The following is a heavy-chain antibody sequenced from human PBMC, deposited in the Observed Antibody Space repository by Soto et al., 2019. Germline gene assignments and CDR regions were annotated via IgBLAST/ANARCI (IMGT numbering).Heavy chain of an antibody. Sequence: QLQLQESGSGLVKPSQTLSLTCAVSGGSISSGGYSWSWIRQPPGKGLEWIGYIYHSGSTYYNPSLKSRVSIAADRSKNQFSLKLSSVTAADTAVYYCAAGGGLPRYYWGQGTLVTVSS. V-gene: IGHV4-30-2*01. CDR1: GGSISSGGYS. J-gene: IGHJ4*02. D-gene: IGHD5-12*01. CDR3: AAGGGLPRYY. CDR2: IYHSGST.